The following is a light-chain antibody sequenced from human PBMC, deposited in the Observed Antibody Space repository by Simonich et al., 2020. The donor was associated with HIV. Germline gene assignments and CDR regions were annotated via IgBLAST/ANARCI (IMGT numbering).Light chain of an antibody. J-gene: IGLJ3*02. Sequence: QSALTQPASVSGSPGQSITISCTGTSSDVGSYNLVSWYQQHAGKAPKVMIYDVSKRPSGVANRFSGSKSGNTASLTISGLQAEDEADYYCTSYTSSSTWVFGGGTKLTVL. CDR1: SSDVGSYNL. CDR2: DVS. V-gene: IGLV2-14*02. CDR3: TSYTSSSTWV.